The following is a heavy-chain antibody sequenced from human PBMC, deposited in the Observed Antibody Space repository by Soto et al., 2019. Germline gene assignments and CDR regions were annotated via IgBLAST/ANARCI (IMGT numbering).Heavy chain of an antibody. D-gene: IGHD1-26*01. J-gene: IGHJ6*02. CDR2: INPSGGST. CDR3: ARASGSYYYYGMDV. Sequence: ASVKVSCKASGYTFSSYYLHWVRQAPGQGLEWMGIINPSGGSTSYAQKFQSRVTMTRDTSTSIVYMELSSLRSEDTAVYYCARASGSYYYYGMDVWGQGTTVTVSS. CDR1: GYTFSSYY. V-gene: IGHV1-46*01.